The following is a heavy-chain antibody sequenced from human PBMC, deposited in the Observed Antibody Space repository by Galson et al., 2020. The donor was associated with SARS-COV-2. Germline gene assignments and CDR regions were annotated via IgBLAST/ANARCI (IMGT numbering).Heavy chain of an antibody. CDR3: AREDIVVIPGLGAFDI. Sequence: SETLSLTCAVYGGSFSGYYWSWIRQPPGKGLEWIGETNHTGSTNYNPSLKSRVTISVDTSKNQFSLKLSSVTAADTAVYYCAREDIVVIPGLGAFDIWGQGTMVTVSS. J-gene: IGHJ3*02. V-gene: IGHV4-34*01. D-gene: IGHD2-2*01. CDR2: TNHTGST. CDR1: GGSFSGYY.